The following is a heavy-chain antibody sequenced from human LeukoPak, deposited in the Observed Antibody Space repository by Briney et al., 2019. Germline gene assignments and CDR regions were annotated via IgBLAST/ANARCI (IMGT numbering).Heavy chain of an antibody. Sequence: GGSLRLSCAASGFTFSSFWMSWVRQAPGKGLEWLANIKEDGSEKYYVDSVKGRFTISRDNAKNSLYLQMNSLRAEDTAVYYCARETPSAAGTVQYYYYYMDVWGKGTTVTVSS. CDR2: IKEDGSEK. CDR1: GFTFSSFW. V-gene: IGHV3-7*01. D-gene: IGHD6-13*01. CDR3: ARETPSAAGTVQYYYYYMDV. J-gene: IGHJ6*03.